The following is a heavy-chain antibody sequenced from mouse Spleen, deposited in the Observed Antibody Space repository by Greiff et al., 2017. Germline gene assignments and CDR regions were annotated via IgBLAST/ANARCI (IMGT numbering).Heavy chain of an antibody. V-gene: IGHV1-15*01. CDR3: TRTPYYYGSTWFAY. CDR2: IDPETGGT. Sequence: VKLVESGAELVRPGASVTLSCKASGYTFTDYEMHWVKQTPVHGLEWIGAIDPETGGTAYNQKFKGKAILTADKSSSTAYMELRSLTSEDSAVYYCTRTPYYYGSTWFAYWGQGTLVTVSA. D-gene: IGHD1-1*01. J-gene: IGHJ3*01. CDR1: GYTFTDYE.